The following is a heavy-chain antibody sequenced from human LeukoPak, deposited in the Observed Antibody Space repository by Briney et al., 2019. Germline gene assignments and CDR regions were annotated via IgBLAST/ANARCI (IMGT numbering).Heavy chain of an antibody. D-gene: IGHD4-23*01. V-gene: IGHV3-53*01. CDR3: ARDADYGGSPDAFDI. Sequence: PGGSLRLSCAASGFTVSNNHMSWVRQAPGKGLNWVSIIYSGGTTYYADSVKGRFTISRDNSKNTLYLQMNSLRAEDTAVYYCARDADYGGSPDAFDIWGRGTIVTVSP. CDR1: GFTVSNNH. CDR2: IYSGGTT. J-gene: IGHJ3*02.